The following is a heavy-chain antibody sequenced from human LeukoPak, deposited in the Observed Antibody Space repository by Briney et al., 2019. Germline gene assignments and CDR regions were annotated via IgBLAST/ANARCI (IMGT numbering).Heavy chain of an antibody. D-gene: IGHD3-22*01. CDR3: ARVCGRGYYYVGCLDY. J-gene: IGHJ4*02. Sequence: SETLSLTCTGSGGSISSYYWSRIRQPPGKGLEWIGYIYYSGSTNYNPSLKSRVTISVDTSKNQFFLKLSSVTAADTAVYYCARVCGRGYYYVGCLDYWGQGTLVSASS. V-gene: IGHV4-59*01. CDR1: GGSISSYY. CDR2: IYYSGST.